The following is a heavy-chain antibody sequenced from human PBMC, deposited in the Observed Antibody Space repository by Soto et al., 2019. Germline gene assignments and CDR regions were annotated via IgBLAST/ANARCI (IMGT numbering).Heavy chain of an antibody. CDR3: TRRYSRYIHN. D-gene: IGHD2-15*01. V-gene: IGHV2-5*02. Sequence: QITLKESGPTLVKPTQTLTLTCTFSGFSLSTSGVAVGWIRQPPGTALEWLALIYWDNDKRYSPSLKSRLTITMDISQNQVVRIMTDLDCLLSATYYVTRRYSRYIHNWGQGTLVTISS. CDR1: GFSLSTSGVA. J-gene: IGHJ1*01. CDR2: IYWDNDK.